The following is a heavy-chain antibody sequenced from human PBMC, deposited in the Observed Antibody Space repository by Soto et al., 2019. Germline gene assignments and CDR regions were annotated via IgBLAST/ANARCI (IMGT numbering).Heavy chain of an antibody. J-gene: IGHJ5*01. D-gene: IGHD2-15*01. CDR2: ISAYNGNT. CDR3: ARILGSNYKWFDP. Sequence: ASVKVSCKASGYTFTSYGISWVRQAPGQGLEWMGWISAYNGNTNYAQKVQGRVTMTADTSTSTAYMELRSLRSDDTAVYYCARILGSNYKWFDPWGQGTLVPVSS. V-gene: IGHV1-18*01. CDR1: GYTFTSYG.